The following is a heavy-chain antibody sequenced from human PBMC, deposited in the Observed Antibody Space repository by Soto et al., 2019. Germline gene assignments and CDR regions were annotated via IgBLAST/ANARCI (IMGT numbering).Heavy chain of an antibody. CDR1: GFTFSSYS. CDR3: TTVDIVATMDTTWWLVRDY. V-gene: IGHV3-15*01. J-gene: IGHJ4*02. CDR2: IKSKTDGGTT. D-gene: IGHD5-12*01. Sequence: GGSLRLSCAASGFTFSSYSMNWVRQAPGKGLEWVGRIKSKTDGGTTDYAAPVKGRFTISRDDSKNTLYLQMNSLKTEDTAVYYCTTVDIVATMDTTWWLVRDYWGQGTLVTVSS.